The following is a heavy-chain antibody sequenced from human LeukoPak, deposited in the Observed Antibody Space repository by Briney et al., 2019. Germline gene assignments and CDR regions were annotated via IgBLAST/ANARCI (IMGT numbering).Heavy chain of an antibody. CDR2: ISGSGGST. Sequence: SGGSLRLSCAASGFTLSDYAMSWVRQAPGKGLEWVSGISGSGGSTYYADSVKGRFTISRDNSKNTLYLQMNSLRAEDTAVYYCAKRPYEHYMDVWGKGTTVTVSS. D-gene: IGHD3-3*01. J-gene: IGHJ6*03. CDR3: AKRPYEHYMDV. CDR1: GFTLSDYA. V-gene: IGHV3-23*01.